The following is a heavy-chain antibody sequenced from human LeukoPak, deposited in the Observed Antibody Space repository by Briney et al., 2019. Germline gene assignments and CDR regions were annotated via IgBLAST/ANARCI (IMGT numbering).Heavy chain of an antibody. CDR2: IGTASDT. D-gene: IGHD1-1*01. J-gene: IGHJ6*03. CDR3: ARGPPRGKYYYMDV. V-gene: IGHV3-13*01. Sequence: GGSLRLSCAAARFTFSMFYMHQVPEPRRQGLDNVSTIGTASDTYYPGSVEGRFTLCRDNAKNSLYLQMNSLTAGDTAVYYCARGPPRGKYYYMDVWGKGTTDTVSS. CDR1: RFTFSMFY.